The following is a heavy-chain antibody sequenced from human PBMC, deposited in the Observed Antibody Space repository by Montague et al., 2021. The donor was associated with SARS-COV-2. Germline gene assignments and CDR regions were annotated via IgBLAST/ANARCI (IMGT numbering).Heavy chain of an antibody. J-gene: IGHJ3*02. CDR3: ARAAQKQYVLLWFGELLHDAFDI. D-gene: IGHD3-10*01. Sequence: SLRLSCAASGFTFSSYAMHWVRRAPGKGLEWVAVIPYDGSNKYYADSVKGRFTISRDNSKNTLYLQMNSLRAEDTAVYYCARAAQKQYVLLWFGELLHDAFDIWGQGTMVTVSS. CDR1: GFTFSSYA. CDR2: IPYDGSNK. V-gene: IGHV3-30-3*01.